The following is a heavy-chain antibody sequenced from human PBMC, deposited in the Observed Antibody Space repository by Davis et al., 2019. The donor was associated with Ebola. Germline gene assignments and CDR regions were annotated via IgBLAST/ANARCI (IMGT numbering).Heavy chain of an antibody. CDR2: IYTSGST. D-gene: IGHD2-2*02. CDR1: GGSISSGSYY. J-gene: IGHJ4*02. Sequence: PSETLSLTCTVSGGSISSGSYYWSWIRQPAGKGLEWIGHIYTSGSTNYNPSLKSRVTISVDTSKNQFSLKLSSVTAADTAVYYCARGRRCSSTSCYTDFDYWGQGTLVTGSS. V-gene: IGHV4-61*09. CDR3: ARGRRCSSTSCYTDFDY.